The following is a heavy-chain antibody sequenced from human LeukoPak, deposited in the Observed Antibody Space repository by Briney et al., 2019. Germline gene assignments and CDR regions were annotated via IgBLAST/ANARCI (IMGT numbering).Heavy chain of an antibody. J-gene: IGHJ3*02. CDR2: IYYSGST. Sequence: SETLSLTCTVSGGSVSSGSYYWSWIRQPPGKGLEWIGYIYYSGSTNYNPSLKSRVTISVDTSKNQFSLKLSSVTAADTAVYYCARVRDGYNSEPYDAFDIWGQGTMVTVSS. CDR3: ARVRDGYNSEPYDAFDI. D-gene: IGHD5-24*01. CDR1: GGSVSSGSYY. V-gene: IGHV4-61*01.